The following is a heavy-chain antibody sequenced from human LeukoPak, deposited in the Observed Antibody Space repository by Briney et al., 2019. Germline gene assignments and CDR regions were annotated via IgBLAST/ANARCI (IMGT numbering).Heavy chain of an antibody. V-gene: IGHV3-21*01. CDR1: GFTFSSYS. CDR2: ISTSSSYI. D-gene: IGHD5-24*01. CDR3: ARGRDGYNLVDAFDI. Sequence: GGSLRLSCAASGFTFSSYSMNWVRQAPGKGREWVSSISTSSSYIYYADSVKGRFTISRDNAKNSLYLQMNSLRAEDTAVYYCARGRDGYNLVDAFDIWGQGIMVTVSS. J-gene: IGHJ3*02.